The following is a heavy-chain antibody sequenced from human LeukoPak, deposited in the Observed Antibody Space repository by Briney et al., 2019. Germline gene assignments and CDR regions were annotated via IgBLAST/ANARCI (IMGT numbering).Heavy chain of an antibody. CDR2: ISSSGSTI. J-gene: IGHJ6*03. V-gene: IGHV3-48*03. D-gene: IGHD3-3*01. CDR1: GFTFSSYE. CDR3: AREAHYDFWSGYPADYYYYMDV. Sequence: GGSLRLSCAASGFTFSSYEINWVRQAPGEVLEWVSYISSSGSTIYYADSVKGRFTISRDNAKNSLYLQMNSLRAEDTAVYYCAREAHYDFWSGYPADYYYYMDVWGKGTTVTVSS.